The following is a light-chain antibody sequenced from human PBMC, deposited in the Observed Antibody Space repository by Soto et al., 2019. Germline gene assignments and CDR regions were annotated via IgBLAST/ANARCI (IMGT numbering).Light chain of an antibody. CDR1: SSNIGAGYD. V-gene: IGLV1-40*01. CDR2: ANN. J-gene: IGLJ3*02. CDR3: QSYDTRLTGSRV. Sequence: QSVRTQPPSVSGAPGQRVTISCTGSSSNIGAGYDVHWYQQFPGRAPKLLIYANNNRPSGVPDRFSGSNSGTSASLAITGLQAEDEADYYCQSYDTRLTGSRVFGGGTKLTVL.